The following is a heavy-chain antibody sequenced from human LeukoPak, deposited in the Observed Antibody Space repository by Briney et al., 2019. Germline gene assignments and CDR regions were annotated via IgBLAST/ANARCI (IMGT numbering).Heavy chain of an antibody. CDR1: GGSISSYY. J-gene: IGHJ4*02. V-gene: IGHV4-59*01. D-gene: IGHD4-17*01. CDR2: IYYSGGT. CDR3: AGANDYGDYGLSN. Sequence: KPSETLPLTCTVSGGSISSYYWSWIRQPPGKGLEWIGYIYYSGGTNYNPSLKSRVTISVDTSKNQFSLKLSSVTAADTAVYYCAGANDYGDYGLSNWGQGTLVTVSS.